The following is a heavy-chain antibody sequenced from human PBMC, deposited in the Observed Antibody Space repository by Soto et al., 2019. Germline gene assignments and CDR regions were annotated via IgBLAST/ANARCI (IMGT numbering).Heavy chain of an antibody. CDR1: GDSIRSSTYS. Sequence: QLQLQESGPGLVKPSETLSLTCTVSGDSIRSSTYSWGWIRQPPGRGLGWIGRIYYSGSTYYNPSLKSRVTISVDTSKNQFSLQLTSVTAADTAVYYCARLRPPTGVVVAATPASSYYYYYMDVWGKGTTVTVSS. D-gene: IGHD2-15*01. CDR2: IYYSGST. V-gene: IGHV4-39*01. J-gene: IGHJ6*03. CDR3: ARLRPPTGVVVAATPASSYYYYYMDV.